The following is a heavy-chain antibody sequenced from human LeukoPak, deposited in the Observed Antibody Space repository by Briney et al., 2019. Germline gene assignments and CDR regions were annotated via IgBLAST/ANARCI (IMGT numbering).Heavy chain of an antibody. Sequence: PSETLSLTCAVYGGSFSGYYWSWIRQPPGKGLEWIGEINHSGSTNYNPSLKSRVTISVDTSKNQFSLKLSSVTAADTAVYYCARHKSGWNYYYYGMDVWGQGTTVTVSS. V-gene: IGHV4-34*01. CDR3: ARHKSGWNYYYYGMDV. CDR1: GGSFSGYY. D-gene: IGHD6-19*01. J-gene: IGHJ6*02. CDR2: INHSGST.